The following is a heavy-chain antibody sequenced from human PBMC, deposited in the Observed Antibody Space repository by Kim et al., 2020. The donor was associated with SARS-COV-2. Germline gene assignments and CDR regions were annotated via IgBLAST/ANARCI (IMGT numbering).Heavy chain of an antibody. J-gene: IGHJ4*02. V-gene: IGHV3-30*02. D-gene: IGHD3-3*01. Sequence: GRFTISRDNAKNTLYLQMNSLRAEDTAVYYCAKEVSTYYDVWSGYPPHFDYWGQGTLVTVSS. CDR3: AKEVSTYYDVWSGYPPHFDY.